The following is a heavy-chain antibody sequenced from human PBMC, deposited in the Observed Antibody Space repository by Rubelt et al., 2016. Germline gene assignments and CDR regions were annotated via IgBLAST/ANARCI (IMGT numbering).Heavy chain of an antibody. CDR3: ARGSASAPTLFPLVSCENSPSDTSSVAVGCLAQDF. CDR2: IKQDGIEK. D-gene: IGHD6-25*01. V-gene: IGHV3-7*03. Sequence: EVQLVESGGGLVQPGGSLRLSCAASGFTFSSYWMSWVRQAPGKGLEWVANIKQDGIEKYYVDSVKGRFTISRDNAKNSLYLQMNSLRAEDTAVYYCARGSASAPTLFPLVSCENSPSDTSSVAVGCLAQDF. CDR1: GFTFSSYW. J-gene: IGHJ1*01.